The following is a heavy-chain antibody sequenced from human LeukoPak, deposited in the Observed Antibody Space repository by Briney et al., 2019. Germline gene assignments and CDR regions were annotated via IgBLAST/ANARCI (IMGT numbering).Heavy chain of an antibody. CDR3: ARDGYYDSSGYVGAFDI. Sequence: GGSLRLSCAASGLTVSSNCMSWVRQAPGKGLEWVSVIYSGGSTYYADSVKGRFTISRDNSKNTLYLQMNSLRAEDTAVYYCARDGYYDSSGYVGAFDIWGQGTMVTVSS. CDR2: IYSGGST. D-gene: IGHD3-22*01. J-gene: IGHJ3*02. CDR1: GLTVSSNC. V-gene: IGHV3-66*01.